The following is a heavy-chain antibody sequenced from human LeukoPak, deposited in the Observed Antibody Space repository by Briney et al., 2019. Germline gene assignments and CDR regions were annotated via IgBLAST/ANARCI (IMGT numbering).Heavy chain of an antibody. J-gene: IGHJ4*02. CDR3: ARYTGSGSHFDF. Sequence: WASVKVSCKASGYTFTSYGISWVRQAPGQGLEWMGWISPYYGNTNYAQKFQGRVAMTTDTSTTTAYMEVRSLTSDDTAVYYCARYTGSGSHFDFWGQGTLVTVSS. V-gene: IGHV1-18*01. CDR2: ISPYYGNT. CDR1: GYTFTSYG. D-gene: IGHD3-10*01.